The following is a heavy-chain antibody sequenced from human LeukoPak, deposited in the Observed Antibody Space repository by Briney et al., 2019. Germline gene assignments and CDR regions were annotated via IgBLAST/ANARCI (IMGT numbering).Heavy chain of an antibody. J-gene: IGHJ3*02. D-gene: IGHD1-20*01. Sequence: GGSLRLSCAASGFSFSRYWMSWVRQAPGKGLEWVANINQDGSEKYYVDSVKGRFTISRDNAKKSLYLQMNSLRAEDTAVYYCAREGAYNWNAADAFDIWGQGTMVTVSS. CDR1: GFSFSRYW. CDR2: INQDGSEK. V-gene: IGHV3-7*01. CDR3: AREGAYNWNAADAFDI.